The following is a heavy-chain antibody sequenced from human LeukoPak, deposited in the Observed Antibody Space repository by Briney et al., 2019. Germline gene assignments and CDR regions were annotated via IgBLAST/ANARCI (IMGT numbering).Heavy chain of an antibody. J-gene: IGHJ4*02. V-gene: IGHV3-23*01. CDR1: GFTFSSFG. D-gene: IGHD2/OR15-2a*01. CDR2: ISGSGSST. CDR3: AKDGPGVTVHYFDY. Sequence: GGSLRLSCAASGFTFSSFGMSWVRQAPGQGLEWVSAISGSGSSTYYADSVKGRFTISRDNSKNTLYLQMNSLRAEDTALYYCAKDGPGVTVHYFDYWGQGTLVTVSS.